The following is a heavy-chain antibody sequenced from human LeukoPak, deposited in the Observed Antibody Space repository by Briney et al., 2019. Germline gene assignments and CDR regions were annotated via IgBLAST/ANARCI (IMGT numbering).Heavy chain of an antibody. D-gene: IGHD2-15*01. CDR3: ASEYCSGGNCYFDY. Sequence: SLKISCKGSEYSFATYWIGWVRQMPGQGLEWMGIIFPGDSDTRYSPSFQGQVTISADKSISTAYLQWSSLKASDTAIYYCASEYCSGGNCYFDYWGQGTLVTVSS. CDR1: EYSFATYW. J-gene: IGHJ4*02. CDR2: IFPGDSDT. V-gene: IGHV5-51*01.